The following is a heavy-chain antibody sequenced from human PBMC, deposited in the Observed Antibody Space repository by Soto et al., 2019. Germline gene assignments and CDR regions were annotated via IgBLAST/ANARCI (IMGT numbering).Heavy chain of an antibody. D-gene: IGHD4-17*01. Sequence: PSETLSLTCTVYGGSIGSYYWSWLRQPPGKGLEWIGNIYYSGSTNYNPSRKSRVTMSVDMSKNQVSLKLSSVTAADTAVYYCTRVGGYYGDYPNFDYWGQGALVTVSS. CDR1: GGSIGSYY. J-gene: IGHJ4*02. CDR2: IYYSGST. V-gene: IGHV4-59*01. CDR3: TRVGGYYGDYPNFDY.